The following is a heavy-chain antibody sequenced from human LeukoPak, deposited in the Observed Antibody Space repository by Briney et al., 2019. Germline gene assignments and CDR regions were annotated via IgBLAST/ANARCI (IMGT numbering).Heavy chain of an antibody. CDR2: IYYSGST. D-gene: IGHD3-16*02. CDR3: ARDKGMALSYYFDY. CDR1: GGSISSSSYY. Sequence: PSETLSLTCTVSGGSISSSSYYWGWIRQPPGKGLEWIGSIYYSGSTYYNPSLKSRVTISVDTSKNQFSLKLSSVTAADTAVYYCARDKGMALSYYFDYWGQGTLVTVSS. V-gene: IGHV4-39*07. J-gene: IGHJ4*02.